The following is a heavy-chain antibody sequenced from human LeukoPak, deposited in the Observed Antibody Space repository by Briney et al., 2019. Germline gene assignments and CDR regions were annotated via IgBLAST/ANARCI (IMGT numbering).Heavy chain of an antibody. CDR1: GGSISSYY. D-gene: IGHD2-2*02. V-gene: IGHV4-59*08. Sequence: SETLCLTCTVSGGSISSYYWSWIRQPPGKGLEWIGYIYYSGTTNYNPPLKSRVTISVETSKNQFSLKLRSVTAADTAVYYCARHIPGNPYFDYWGQGTLVTVSS. CDR3: ARHIPGNPYFDY. CDR2: IYYSGTT. J-gene: IGHJ4*02.